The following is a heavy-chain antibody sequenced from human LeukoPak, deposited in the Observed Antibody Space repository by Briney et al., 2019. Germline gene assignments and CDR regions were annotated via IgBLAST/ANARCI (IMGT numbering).Heavy chain of an antibody. J-gene: IGHJ3*02. V-gene: IGHV3-73*01. CDR1: GFTFSGSA. D-gene: IGHD2-15*01. CDR3: TRCSGGSCYNLGGAFDI. CDR2: IRSKANSYAT. Sequence: GGSLLLSCAASGFTFSGSAMHWVRQASGKGLEWVGRIRSKANSYATAYAASVKGRFTISRDDSKNTAYLQMNSLKTEDTAVYYCTRCSGGSCYNLGGAFDIWGQGTMVTVSS.